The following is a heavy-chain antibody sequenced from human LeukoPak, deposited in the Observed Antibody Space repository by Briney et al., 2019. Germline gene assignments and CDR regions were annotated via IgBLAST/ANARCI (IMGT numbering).Heavy chain of an antibody. CDR2: INPTGGST. J-gene: IGHJ4*02. D-gene: IGHD6-13*01. V-gene: IGHV1-46*01. Sequence: ASVKVSCKASGYTFTTYYIHWVRQAPGQGLEWMGIINPTGGSTTYAQKFQGRVTMARDTSTSTVFMELNSLRSEDTAVYYCALYSSTWYWGQGTLVTVSS. CDR3: ALYSSTWY. CDR1: GYTFTTYY.